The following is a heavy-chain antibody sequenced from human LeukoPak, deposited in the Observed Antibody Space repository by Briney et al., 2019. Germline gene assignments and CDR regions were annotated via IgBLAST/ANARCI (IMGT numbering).Heavy chain of an antibody. V-gene: IGHV3-7*01. D-gene: IGHD1-26*01. CDR1: GFTFSSCW. CDR2: IKQDGSEK. CDR3: ARARVGDHTDY. Sequence: GGSLRLSCAASGFTFSSCWMSWVRQAPGKGLEWVANIKQDGSEKYYVDSVKGRFTISRDNAKNSLYLQMNSLRAEDTAVYYCARARVGDHTDYWGQGTLVTVSS. J-gene: IGHJ4*02.